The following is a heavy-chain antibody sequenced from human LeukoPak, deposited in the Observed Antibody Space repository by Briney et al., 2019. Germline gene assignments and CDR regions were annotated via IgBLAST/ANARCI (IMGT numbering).Heavy chain of an antibody. D-gene: IGHD1-1*01. Sequence: SETLSLTCTVSGGSIRSYYWSWIRQPAGKGLEWIGRIYTSGSTNYNPSLKSRVTMSVDTSKNQFSLKLSSVTAADTAVYYCARDRRELERRWFDPWGQGTLVTVSS. CDR1: GGSIRSYY. CDR3: ARDRRELERRWFDP. CDR2: IYTSGST. J-gene: IGHJ5*02. V-gene: IGHV4-4*07.